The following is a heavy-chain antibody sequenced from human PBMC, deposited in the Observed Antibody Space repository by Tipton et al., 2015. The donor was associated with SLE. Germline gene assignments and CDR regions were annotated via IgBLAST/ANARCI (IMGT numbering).Heavy chain of an antibody. V-gene: IGHV4-59*01. D-gene: IGHD3-22*01. J-gene: IGHJ4*02. CDR1: GGSITSYY. CDR3: ARGGTYHDSSGNIDY. CDR2: MYYTGST. Sequence: TLSLTCTVSGGSITSYYWSWIRQPPGKGLEWIGYMYYTGSTNYHPSLKSRVTISLDTSKNQFSLKLSSVTAADTAVYYCARGGTYHDSSGNIDYWGQGTLVTASS.